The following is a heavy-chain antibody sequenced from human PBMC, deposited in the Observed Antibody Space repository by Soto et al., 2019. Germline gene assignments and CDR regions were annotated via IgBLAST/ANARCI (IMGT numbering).Heavy chain of an antibody. CDR1: GVSFSDYA. V-gene: IGHV3-23*01. J-gene: IGHJ4*02. CDR3: AKRSPYSSGWYSPIFDY. D-gene: IGHD6-13*01. CDR2: ISESGGST. Sequence: GGSLRLACAASGVSFSDYAMSWFRQAPGRGLEWVSVISESGGSTHYADSVRGRFTVSRDNSKNSLSLRMNSLRDEDTAVYFCAKRSPYSSGWYSPIFDYWGQGALVTVSS.